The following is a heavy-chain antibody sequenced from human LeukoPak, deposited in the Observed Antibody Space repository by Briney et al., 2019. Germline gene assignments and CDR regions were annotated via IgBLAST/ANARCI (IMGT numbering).Heavy chain of an antibody. V-gene: IGHV1-24*01. CDR2: FDPEDGET. Sequence: ASVKVSCKVSGYTLTELSMHWVRQAPGKGLEWMGDFDPEDGETIYAQKFQGRVTMTEDTSTDTAYMELSSLRSEDTAVYYCATKALADFWSGYSLGYWGQGTLVTVSS. CDR3: ATKALADFWSGYSLGY. CDR1: GYTLTELS. D-gene: IGHD3-3*01. J-gene: IGHJ4*02.